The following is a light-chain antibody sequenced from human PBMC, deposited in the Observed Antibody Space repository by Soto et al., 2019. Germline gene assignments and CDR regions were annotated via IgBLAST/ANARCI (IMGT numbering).Light chain of an antibody. J-gene: IGKJ2*01. CDR2: DAS. Sequence: EIVLTQSPATLSLSPGERATLSCRASHSVSKWLAWYQQKPGQAPRLLIYDASNRATGIPARFSGSGSGTDFTLTIRSLQSEDSAVYYCQQYNSWPYTFGQGTKVDIK. V-gene: IGKV3D-15*01. CDR3: QQYNSWPYT. CDR1: HSVSKW.